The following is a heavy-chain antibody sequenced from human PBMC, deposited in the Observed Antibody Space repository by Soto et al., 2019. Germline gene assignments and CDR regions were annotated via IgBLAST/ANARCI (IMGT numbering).Heavy chain of an antibody. CDR2: IYWDDDK. V-gene: IGHV2-5*02. CDR3: SHRVLLAVFGLVTTTAIYFDF. Sequence: QITLNESGPTVVKPTETLTLTCTFSGFSLTTSGVGVGWVRQSPGKAPEWLAFIYWDDDKRYRTSLKSRLTITKDTSKNPLVLTMAIVDPVDTATYYCSHRVLLAVFGLVTTTAIYFDFWGQGTPVVVSS. D-gene: IGHD3-3*01. J-gene: IGHJ4*02. CDR1: GFSLTTSGVG.